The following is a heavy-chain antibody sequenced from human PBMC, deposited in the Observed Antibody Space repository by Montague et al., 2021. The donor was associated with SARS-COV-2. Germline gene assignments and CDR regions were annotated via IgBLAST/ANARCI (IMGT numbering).Heavy chain of an antibody. CDR3: ARMPYDILTGSGYYGMDA. CDR2: IDWHADK. CDR1: GFSLSTSGMC. J-gene: IGHJ6*02. D-gene: IGHD3-9*01. V-gene: IGHV2-70*01. Sequence: PALVKPTQTLTLTCPFSGFSLSTSGMCVSWLLQPPGKALEWLALIDWHADKYYSTSLKTRLTIYKDTSKNQVVLTMTNMDPVDTATYYCARMPYDILTGSGYYGMDARGQGTTVTVSS.